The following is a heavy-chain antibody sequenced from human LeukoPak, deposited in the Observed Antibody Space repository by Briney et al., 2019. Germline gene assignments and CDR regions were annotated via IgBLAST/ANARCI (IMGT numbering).Heavy chain of an antibody. CDR1: GFTFKLYW. V-gene: IGHV3-74*01. J-gene: IGHJ4*02. D-gene: IGHD3-22*01. CDR2: INDDGSDT. Sequence: GGSLRLSCAASGFTFKLYWMHWVRQVPGKGPVWVALINDDGSDTVYADSVKGRFTISRDDAKNMLFLQMNSLRGEDTAVYHCVRGGPSTWFWGQGTLVTVSS. CDR3: VRGGPSTWF.